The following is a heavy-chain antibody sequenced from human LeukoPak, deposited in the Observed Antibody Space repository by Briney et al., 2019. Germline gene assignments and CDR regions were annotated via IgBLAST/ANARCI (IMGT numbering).Heavy chain of an antibody. CDR1: GYTFTSYG. Sequence: ASVKVSCKASGYTFTSYGISWVRQAPGQGLEWMGWISAYNGNTNYAQKLQGRVTMTTDTSTSTAYMELRSLRSDDTAVYYCAGSSSGTFYYYGMDVWGQGTTVTVSS. V-gene: IGHV1-18*01. CDR3: AGSSSGTFYYYGMDV. D-gene: IGHD6-19*01. CDR2: ISAYNGNT. J-gene: IGHJ6*02.